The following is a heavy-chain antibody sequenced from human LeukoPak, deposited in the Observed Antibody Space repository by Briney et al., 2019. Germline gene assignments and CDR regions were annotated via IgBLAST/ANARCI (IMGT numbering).Heavy chain of an antibody. D-gene: IGHD3-22*01. Sequence: SETLSLTCTVSGASIISSSHYWGWIRQPPGKRLEWIGSIYYSGSTYSNPSLQSRLTISADTSKNQFSLKMNSVTAADTAIYYCARHRRYYDTSGFWDWGQGTLVTVSS. CDR1: GASIISSSHY. J-gene: IGHJ4*02. CDR2: IYYSGST. CDR3: ARHRRYYDTSGFWD. V-gene: IGHV4-39*01.